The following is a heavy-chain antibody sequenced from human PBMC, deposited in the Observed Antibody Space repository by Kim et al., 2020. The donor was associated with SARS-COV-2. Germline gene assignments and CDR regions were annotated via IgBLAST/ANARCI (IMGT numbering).Heavy chain of an antibody. D-gene: IGHD3-22*01. CDR2: ISASSGNT. J-gene: IGHJ4*02. CDR3: ARDVYPTSSSYYYDFEY. CDR1: GYTFSNYD. V-gene: IGHV1-18*01. Sequence: ASVKVSCKASGYTFSNYDINWVRQVPGQGLEWVGWISASSGNTNSAQRRQGRVTMTTDTSTSTAYLELRSLRSDDTAIYYCARDVYPTSSSYYYDFEYWGQGTLVTVSS.